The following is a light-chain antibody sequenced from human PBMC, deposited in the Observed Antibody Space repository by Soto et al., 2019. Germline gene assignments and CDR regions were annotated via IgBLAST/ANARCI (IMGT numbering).Light chain of an antibody. V-gene: IGLV1-47*01. J-gene: IGLJ2*01. Sequence: QSALTQPPSASGTPGQRVTLSCSGSSSNIGSNYVYWYQQLPGTAPKLLIYRSNQRPSGVPDRFSGSKSGTSASLAISGLRSEDEADYYCAAWDDSLSSVLFGGGTKVTVL. CDR2: RSN. CDR3: AAWDDSLSSVL. CDR1: SSNIGSNY.